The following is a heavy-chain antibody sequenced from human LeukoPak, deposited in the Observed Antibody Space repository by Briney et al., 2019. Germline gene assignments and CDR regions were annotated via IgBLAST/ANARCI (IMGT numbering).Heavy chain of an antibody. J-gene: IGHJ5*02. D-gene: IGHD5-18*01. Sequence: GGSLRLSCAVSGFTVTSYGMSWVRQAPGKGLEWVSAISGSGGSTYYADSVKGRFTISRDNSKNTLYLQMNSLRAEDTAIYYCAKIQLWPNWFDPWGQGTLVTVSS. CDR2: ISGSGGST. CDR3: AKIQLWPNWFDP. V-gene: IGHV3-23*01. CDR1: GFTVTSYG.